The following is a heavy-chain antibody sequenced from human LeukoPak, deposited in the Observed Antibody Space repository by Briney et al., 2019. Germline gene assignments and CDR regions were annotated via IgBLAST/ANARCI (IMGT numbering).Heavy chain of an antibody. Sequence: GGSLRLSCAASGFTFSSYAMHWVRQAPGKGLEWVAVISYDGSNKYYADSVKGRFTISRDNSKNTLYLQMNSLRAEDTAVYYCARDLAPCSGGSCYYAHFDYWGQGTLVTVSS. V-gene: IGHV3-30*04. J-gene: IGHJ4*02. CDR3: ARDLAPCSGGSCYYAHFDY. CDR1: GFTFSSYA. D-gene: IGHD2-15*01. CDR2: ISYDGSNK.